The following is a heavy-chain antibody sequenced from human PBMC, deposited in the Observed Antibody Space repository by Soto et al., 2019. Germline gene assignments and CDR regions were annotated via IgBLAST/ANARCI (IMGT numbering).Heavy chain of an antibody. CDR3: ARARYNRNYHWFDP. Sequence: PSETLSLTCAVSGGSISSSNWWSWVRQPPGKGLEWIGEIYHSGSTNYNPSLKSRVTISVDKSKNQFSLKLSSVTAADMAVYYCARARYNRNYHWFDPWGQGTLVTVSS. J-gene: IGHJ5*02. CDR2: IYHSGST. V-gene: IGHV4-4*02. D-gene: IGHD1-7*01. CDR1: GGSISSSNW.